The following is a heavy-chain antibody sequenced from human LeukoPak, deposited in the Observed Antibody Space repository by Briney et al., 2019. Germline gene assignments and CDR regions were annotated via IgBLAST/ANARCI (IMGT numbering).Heavy chain of an antibody. V-gene: IGHV3-7*01. CDR2: IKQDGSEK. D-gene: IGHD6-13*01. Sequence: GGSLRLSCAASGFTFSSYWMSWVRQAPGKGLEWVANIKQDGSEKYYVDSVNGRFTISRDKAKNSLYLKMNSLRAEDRAVYYCASEGAAGFDYWGQGTLVTVSS. CDR1: GFTFSSYW. CDR3: ASEGAAGFDY. J-gene: IGHJ4*02.